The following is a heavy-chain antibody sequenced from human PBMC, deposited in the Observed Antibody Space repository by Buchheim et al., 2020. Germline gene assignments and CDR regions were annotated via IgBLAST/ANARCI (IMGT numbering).Heavy chain of an antibody. D-gene: IGHD2-2*01. CDR3: ARNHYCSSTSCYPAAYYYYGMDV. CDR2: MNPNSGNT. J-gene: IGHJ6*02. Sequence: QVQLVQSGAEVKKPGASVKVSCKASGYTFTSYDINWVRQATGQGLEWMGWMNPNSGNTGYAQKFKGRVTMTRNTSISTAYMELSSLRSEDTAVYYCARNHYCSSTSCYPAAYYYYGMDVWGQGTT. CDR1: GYTFTSYD. V-gene: IGHV1-8*01.